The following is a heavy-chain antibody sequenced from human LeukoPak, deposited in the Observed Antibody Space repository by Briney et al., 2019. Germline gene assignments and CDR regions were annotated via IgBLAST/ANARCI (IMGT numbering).Heavy chain of an antibody. D-gene: IGHD3-9*01. CDR3: AKGKAGHYHSVTDEYYYYMDV. CDR1: GGYFSGFY. CDR2: IGYSGTT. J-gene: IGHJ6*03. Sequence: SETLSLTCVVDGGYFSGFYWTWVRQAPGKGLEWIGEIGYSGTTKYNPSLKSRVTIEVDTSKKQISLNLSTVTAADTAVYYCAKGKAGHYHSVTDEYYYYMDVWGKGTTVIVSS. V-gene: IGHV4-34*01.